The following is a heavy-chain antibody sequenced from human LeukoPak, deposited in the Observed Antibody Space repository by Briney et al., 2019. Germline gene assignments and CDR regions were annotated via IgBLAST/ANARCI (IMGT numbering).Heavy chain of an antibody. CDR3: ARGDIVVVPAARWYYYYGMDV. D-gene: IGHD2-2*01. V-gene: IGHV4-61*01. Sequence: SETLSLTCTVSGGSVSSGSYYWSLIRQPPGKGLEWIGYIYYSGSTNYNPSLKSRVTISVDTSKNQFSLKLSSVTAADTAVYYCARGDIVVVPAARWYYYYGMDVWGKGTTVTVSS. CDR1: GGSVSSGSYY. CDR2: IYYSGST. J-gene: IGHJ6*04.